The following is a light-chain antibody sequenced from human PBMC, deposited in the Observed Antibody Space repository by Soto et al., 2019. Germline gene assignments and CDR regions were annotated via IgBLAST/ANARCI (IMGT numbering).Light chain of an antibody. CDR3: QQSYSTPLT. J-gene: IGKJ3*01. CDR1: QRISNY. V-gene: IGKV1-39*01. Sequence: DIQMTQSPSSLSASVGDRVTITCRASQRISNYLNWYQQKPGKAPKLLIYAASSLQGDVPSRFSGSGSGTDFTLTISSLQPDDFATYYCQQSYSTPLTFGPGTKVDIK. CDR2: AAS.